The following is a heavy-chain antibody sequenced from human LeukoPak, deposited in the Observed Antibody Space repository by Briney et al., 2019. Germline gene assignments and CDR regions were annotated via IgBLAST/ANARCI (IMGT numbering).Heavy chain of an antibody. D-gene: IGHD1-26*01. V-gene: IGHV1-69*13. CDR2: IIPIFGTA. CDR1: GGTFSSYA. J-gene: IGHJ1*01. Sequence: ASVKVSCKASGGTFSSYAISWVRQAPGQGLEWMGGIIPIFGTANYAQKFQGRVTITADDSTSTAYMELSSLRSEDTAVYYCARWYSGSYYGYFQHWGQGTLVTVSS. CDR3: ARWYSGSYYGYFQH.